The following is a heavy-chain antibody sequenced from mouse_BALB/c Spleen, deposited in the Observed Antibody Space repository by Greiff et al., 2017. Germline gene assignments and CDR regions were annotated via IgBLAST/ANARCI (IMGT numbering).Heavy chain of an antibody. V-gene: IGHV7-3*02. D-gene: IGHD2-14*01. CDR1: GFTFTDYY. CDR2: IRNKANGYTT. CDR3: ARDEGSYRYDVAWFAY. Sequence: EVKLMESGGGLVQPGGSLRLSCATSGFTFTDYYMSWVRQRPGKALEWLGFIRNKANGYTTEYSASVKGRFTISRDNSQSILYLQMNTLRAEDRATYYCARDEGSYRYDVAWFAYWGQGTLVTVSA. J-gene: IGHJ3*01.